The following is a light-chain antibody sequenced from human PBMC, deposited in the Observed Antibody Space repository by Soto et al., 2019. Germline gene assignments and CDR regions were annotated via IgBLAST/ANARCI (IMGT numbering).Light chain of an antibody. J-gene: IGKJ1*01. Sequence: EIVLTQSPGPLSLSPGERATLSCRASQSVSSTYLAWYQQKPGQAPRLLIYGASSRAADIPDRFSGSGSGTDFTLTISRLEPEDFAVYYCQQYGSSSWTFGQGTKVEIK. CDR2: GAS. CDR1: QSVSSTY. CDR3: QQYGSSSWT. V-gene: IGKV3-20*01.